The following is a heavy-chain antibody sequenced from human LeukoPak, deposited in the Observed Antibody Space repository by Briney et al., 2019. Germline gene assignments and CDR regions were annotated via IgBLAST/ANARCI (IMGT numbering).Heavy chain of an antibody. CDR2: ISSSSSTI. Sequence: GGSLRLSCAASGFTFSSYSMNWVRQAPGKGLEWVSYISSSSSTIYYAGSVKGRFTISRDNAKNSLYLQMNSLRAEDTAVYYCARDLSSGWGNYYYYYMDVWGKGTTVTVSS. J-gene: IGHJ6*03. CDR1: GFTFSSYS. V-gene: IGHV3-48*01. CDR3: ARDLSSGWGNYYYYYMDV. D-gene: IGHD6-19*01.